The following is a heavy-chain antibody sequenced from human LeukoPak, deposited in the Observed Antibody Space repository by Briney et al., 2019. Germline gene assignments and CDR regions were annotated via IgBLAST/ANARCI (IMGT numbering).Heavy chain of an antibody. Sequence: ASVSVSCKTSGFTFTNYGISWVRQAPGQRLERMGWINAGNGNTKSSQKFQGRVTITRDTSATTAYMELSSLRSEDTAVYYCARGGSLDYWGQGTLVTVSS. CDR1: GFTFTNYG. CDR3: ARGGSLDY. D-gene: IGHD6-13*01. J-gene: IGHJ4*02. CDR2: INAGNGNT. V-gene: IGHV1-3*01.